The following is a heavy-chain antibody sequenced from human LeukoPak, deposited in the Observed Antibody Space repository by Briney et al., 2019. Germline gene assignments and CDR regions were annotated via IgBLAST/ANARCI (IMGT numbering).Heavy chain of an antibody. CDR3: AKGDSYGFDH. D-gene: IGHD5-18*01. V-gene: IGHV3-30*02. J-gene: IGHJ4*02. CDR1: GFVFSNSV. CDR2: IRKDGSAT. Sequence: GGSLRLSCVASGFVFSNSVMHWVRQAPGKGLEGVAFIRKDGSATYYADSVKGRFTISRDNSKNTVHLQMSSLGAEDTAVYYCAKGDSYGFDHWGQGSLVTVSS.